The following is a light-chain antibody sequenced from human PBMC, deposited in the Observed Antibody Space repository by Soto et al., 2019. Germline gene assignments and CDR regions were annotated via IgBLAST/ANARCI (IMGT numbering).Light chain of an antibody. V-gene: IGLV2-14*01. Sequence: QSALTQPASVSGSPGQSITISCTGTSSDVGGYNYVSWYQQHPGKAPKLMIYEVSNRPSGVSNRFSVSKSGNTASLTISGLQAEDEADYYCSSYTSSSTPYVFRTGTNVTVL. J-gene: IGLJ1*01. CDR3: SSYTSSSTPYV. CDR1: SSDVGGYNY. CDR2: EVS.